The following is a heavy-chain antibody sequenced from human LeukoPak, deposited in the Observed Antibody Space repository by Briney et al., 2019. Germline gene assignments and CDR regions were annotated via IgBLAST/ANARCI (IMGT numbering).Heavy chain of an antibody. CDR2: IFPSGGEI. D-gene: IGHD2-2*01. CDR3: ARDLHYCSSTSCYFLYAFDI. J-gene: IGHJ3*02. V-gene: IGHV3-23*01. Sequence: GGSLRLSCAASGFTFSTFAMIWVRQPPGKGLEWVSSIFPSGGEIHYADSVRGRFTISRDNSKSTLSLQMNSLRAEDTAVYYCARDLHYCSSTSCYFLYAFDILGQGTMVTVSS. CDR1: GFTFSTFA.